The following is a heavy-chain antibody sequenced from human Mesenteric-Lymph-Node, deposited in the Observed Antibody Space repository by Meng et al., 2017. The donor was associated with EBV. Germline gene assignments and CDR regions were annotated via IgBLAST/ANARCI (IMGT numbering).Heavy chain of an antibody. CDR1: GGSFSGYY. V-gene: IGHV4-34*01. Sequence: QVQLQQWAAGLLNPSGTLYLPCAVDGGSFSGYYWGWIRQPPGKGLEWIGEINPSGSTNYNSSLKSRVTMSVDTSKNQFSLKLSSVTAADTAVYYCARYGCSGGSCYPYFDYWGQGTLVTVSS. J-gene: IGHJ4*02. CDR2: INPSGST. D-gene: IGHD2-15*01. CDR3: ARYGCSGGSCYPYFDY.